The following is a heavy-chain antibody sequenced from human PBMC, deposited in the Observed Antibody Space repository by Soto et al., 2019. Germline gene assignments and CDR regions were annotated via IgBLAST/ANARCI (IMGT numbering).Heavy chain of an antibody. CDR1: GFTFSSYD. CDR3: ARAIGPTLFDY. CDR2: IGTTGDT. V-gene: IGHV3-13*04. Sequence: GSLRLPCAASGFTFSSYDIHWVRQGTGKGLEWVSAIGTTGDTYYAGSVKGRFTISRENAKNSLYLQMNSLRAGDTAIYFCARAIGPTLFDYWGQGTLVTVYS. D-gene: IGHD3-22*01. J-gene: IGHJ4*02.